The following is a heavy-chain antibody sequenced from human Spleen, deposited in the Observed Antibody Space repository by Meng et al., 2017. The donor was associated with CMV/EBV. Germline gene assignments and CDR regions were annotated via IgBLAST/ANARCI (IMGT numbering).Heavy chain of an antibody. V-gene: IGHV3-73*01. D-gene: IGHD3-10*01. J-gene: IGHJ4*02. CDR2: IRSKANSYAT. Sequence: GESLKISCAASGFTFSGSAMHWVRQASGKGLEWVGRIRSKANSYATAYAASVKGRFTISRDDSKNTAYLQMNSLKTEDTAVYYCTRYSGSGIPLFDYWGQGTLVTVSS. CDR1: GFTFSGSA. CDR3: TRYSGSGIPLFDY.